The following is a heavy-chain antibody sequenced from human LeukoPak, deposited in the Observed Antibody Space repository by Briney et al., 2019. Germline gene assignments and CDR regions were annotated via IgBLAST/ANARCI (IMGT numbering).Heavy chain of an antibody. CDR1: GYSFTSYW. CDR3: ARRDPFMGDALDF. V-gene: IGHV5-51*01. D-gene: IGHD3-10*01. Sequence: GESLKISCKGSGYSFTSYWIGWVRQMPGKGLEWMGIIYPGDSDTRYSPSFQGQVTISVDKSNSTAYLRWSSLTTSDTAMYFCARRDPFMGDALDFWGRGTMVTVAS. CDR2: IYPGDSDT. J-gene: IGHJ3*01.